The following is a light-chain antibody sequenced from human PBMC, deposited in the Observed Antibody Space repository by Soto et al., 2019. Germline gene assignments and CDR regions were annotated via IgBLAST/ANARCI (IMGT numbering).Light chain of an antibody. CDR1: QSISNW. Sequence: DIQMTQSPSTLSASVGDRVTITCRASQSISNWLAWYQQKPGKAPKLLIYKASSLESGVPSRFSDSGSGTEFTLTISSLQPDDFTTYYCQQYSSYPLTFGGGTKAEIK. CDR2: KAS. J-gene: IGKJ4*01. V-gene: IGKV1-5*03. CDR3: QQYSSYPLT.